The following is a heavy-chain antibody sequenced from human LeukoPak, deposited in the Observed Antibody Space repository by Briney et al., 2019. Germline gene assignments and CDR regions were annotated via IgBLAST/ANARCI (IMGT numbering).Heavy chain of an antibody. CDR3: ANLELIDYFDY. D-gene: IGHD1-26*01. CDR2: ISGSGGST. V-gene: IGHV3-23*01. J-gene: IGHJ4*02. Sequence: GSLILSCAASGFPFSSYPMSWVRPAPGKGLEWVSAISGSGGSTYYADSVKGRFTISRDNSKNTLYLQMNSLRAGDTAVYYCANLELIDYFDYWGQGTLVTVSS. CDR1: GFPFSSYP.